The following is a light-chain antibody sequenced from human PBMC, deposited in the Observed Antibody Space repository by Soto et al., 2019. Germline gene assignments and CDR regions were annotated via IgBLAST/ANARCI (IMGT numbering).Light chain of an antibody. CDR1: QGISNS. J-gene: IGKJ1*01. Sequence: QMTQSPSSLSASVGERVTITCRPSQGISNSLAWYQQKPGKVPKLLIHGASTLQSGVPSRFSGSGSWTDFTLTIGCLQSEDFATYYCQQYYTYPWTFGQGTKVDI. CDR2: GAS. V-gene: IGKV1-27*01. CDR3: QQYYTYPWT.